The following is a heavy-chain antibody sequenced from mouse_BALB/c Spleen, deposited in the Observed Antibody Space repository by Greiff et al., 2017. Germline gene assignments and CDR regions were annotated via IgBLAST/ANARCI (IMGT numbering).Heavy chain of an antibody. CDR2: IWAGGST. Sequence: VQGVESGPGLVAPSQSLSITCTVSGFSLTSYGVHWVRQPPGKGLEWLGVIWAGGSTNYNSALMSRLSISKDNSKSQVFLKMNSLQTDDTAMYYCASPYGRGYFDVWGAGTTVTVSS. V-gene: IGHV2-9*02. CDR3: ASPYGRGYFDV. CDR1: GFSLTSYG. D-gene: IGHD1-1*01. J-gene: IGHJ1*01.